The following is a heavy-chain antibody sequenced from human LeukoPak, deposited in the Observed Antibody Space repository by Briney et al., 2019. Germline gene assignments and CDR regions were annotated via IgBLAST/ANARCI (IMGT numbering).Heavy chain of an antibody. CDR1: GGSISSYY. J-gene: IGHJ5*02. V-gene: IGHV4-59*12. Sequence: SETLSLTCTVSGGSISSYYWSWIRQPPGKGLEWIGYIYYSGSTNYNPSLKSRVTISVDTSKNQFSLKLSSVTAADTAVYYCARIDYDILTGYYESVLQNWFDPWGQGTLVTVSS. D-gene: IGHD3-9*01. CDR2: IYYSGST. CDR3: ARIDYDILTGYYESVLQNWFDP.